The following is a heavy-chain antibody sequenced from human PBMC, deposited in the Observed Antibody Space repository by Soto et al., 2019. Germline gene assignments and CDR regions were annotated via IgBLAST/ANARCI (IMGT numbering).Heavy chain of an antibody. CDR3: ARAGYCSSTSCYTTDYFDY. Sequence: PGGSLRLSCAASGFTFSSYSMNWVRQAPGKGLEWVPSISSSSSYIYYADSVKGRFTISRDNAKNPLYLQMNSLRAEDTAVYYCARAGYCSSTSCYTTDYFDYWGQGTLVTVSS. V-gene: IGHV3-21*01. CDR2: ISSSSSYI. CDR1: GFTFSSYS. J-gene: IGHJ4*02. D-gene: IGHD2-2*02.